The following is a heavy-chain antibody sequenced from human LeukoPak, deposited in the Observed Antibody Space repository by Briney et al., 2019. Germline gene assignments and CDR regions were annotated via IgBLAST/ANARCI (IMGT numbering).Heavy chain of an antibody. Sequence: GGSLRLSCAASGFTFSSYWMSWVRQAPGKGLEWVANIKQDGSEKYYVDSVKGRFTISRDNAKNSLYLQMNSLRAEDTAVYYCARVHPIYSSGSYYPVPGYFDYWGQGTLVTISS. V-gene: IGHV3-7*03. J-gene: IGHJ4*02. CDR3: ARVHPIYSSGSYYPVPGYFDY. CDR1: GFTFSSYW. D-gene: IGHD3-10*01. CDR2: IKQDGSEK.